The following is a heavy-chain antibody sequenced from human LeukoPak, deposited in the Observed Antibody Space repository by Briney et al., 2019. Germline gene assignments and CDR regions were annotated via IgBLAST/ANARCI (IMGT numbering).Heavy chain of an antibody. D-gene: IGHD2-2*01. Sequence: GASVKVSCKASGYTFTDYYMHWVQQAPGKGLEWMGRVDPEDGETIYAEKFQGRVTITADTSTDTAYMELSSLRSEDTAVYYCARGRGYCSSTSCYHPSYYYYYMDVWGKGTTVTVSS. J-gene: IGHJ6*03. CDR2: VDPEDGET. CDR1: GYTFTDYY. CDR3: ARGRGYCSSTSCYHPSYYYYYMDV. V-gene: IGHV1-69-2*01.